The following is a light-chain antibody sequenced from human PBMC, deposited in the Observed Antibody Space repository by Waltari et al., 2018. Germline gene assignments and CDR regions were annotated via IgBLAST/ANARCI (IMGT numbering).Light chain of an antibody. CDR1: YSDIGNYDF. Sequence: QSALTQPASVSGSPGQSVTISCNGTYSDIGNYDFVSWYQQYPGKAPRPIIYEAKSRPSWVSNRFSASKSGNTASLTISGLQTEDEAHYYCCSYAGENTMIFGGGTRLTVL. CDR3: CSYAGENTMI. CDR2: EAK. J-gene: IGLJ2*01. V-gene: IGLV2-23*01.